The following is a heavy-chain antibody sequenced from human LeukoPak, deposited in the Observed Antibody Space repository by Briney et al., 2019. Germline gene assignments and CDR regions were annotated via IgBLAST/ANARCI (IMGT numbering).Heavy chain of an antibody. CDR3: ARVGGFWSGYYTHY. CDR1: GGSISNTYYY. D-gene: IGHD3-3*01. J-gene: IGHJ4*02. V-gene: IGHV4-39*07. CDR2: INHSGST. Sequence: SETLSLTCSVSGGSISNTYYYWSWIRQPPGKGLEWIGEINHSGSTNYNPSLKSRVTISVDTSKNQFSLKLSSVTAADTAVYYCARVGGFWSGYYTHYWGQGTLVTVSS.